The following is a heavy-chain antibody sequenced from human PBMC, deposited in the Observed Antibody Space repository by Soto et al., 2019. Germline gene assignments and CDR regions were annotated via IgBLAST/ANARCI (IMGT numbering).Heavy chain of an antibody. D-gene: IGHD3-10*01. Sequence: QLVQSGVEMKIPGASVKVSCKASGYTFTSYGISWVRQAPGQGLEWMGWISGFNDDTNHAQKFQGRVTVTKDTSTSTAYMELRSLKSDDTAMYYCARSGSYYPARNWFGPWGQGTLVIVSS. CDR1: GYTFTSYG. J-gene: IGHJ5*02. V-gene: IGHV1-18*01. CDR3: ARSGSYYPARNWFGP. CDR2: ISGFNDDT.